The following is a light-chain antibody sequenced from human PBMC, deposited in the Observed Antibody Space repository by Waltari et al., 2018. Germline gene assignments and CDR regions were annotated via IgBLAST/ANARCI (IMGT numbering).Light chain of an antibody. Sequence: QSVLTQPPSVSGTSGQTITIPCSGSNSNIARNFVYWYQQLPGAPPRLLIYRDDQRPSGLRDRVSGSKSGTSASLAISGLRSDDEGDYFCSTWNNDLGGFVLFGEGTRLTVL. CDR1: NSNIARNF. CDR2: RDD. V-gene: IGLV1-47*01. CDR3: STWNNDLGGFVL. J-gene: IGLJ2*01.